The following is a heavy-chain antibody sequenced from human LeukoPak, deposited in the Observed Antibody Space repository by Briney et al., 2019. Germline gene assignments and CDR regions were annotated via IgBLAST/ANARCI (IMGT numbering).Heavy chain of an antibody. Sequence: GASVKVSCKASGYTFTSYGLSWVRQAPGQGLEWMGWISAYNGNTNYAQKLQGRVTMTTDTSTSTAYMELRSLRSDDTAVYYCARGGPQVVPAAIAEVRYYYYMDVWGKGTTVTVSS. CDR3: ARGGPQVVPAAIAEVRYYYYMDV. D-gene: IGHD2-2*01. CDR1: GYTFTSYG. V-gene: IGHV1-18*01. CDR2: ISAYNGNT. J-gene: IGHJ6*03.